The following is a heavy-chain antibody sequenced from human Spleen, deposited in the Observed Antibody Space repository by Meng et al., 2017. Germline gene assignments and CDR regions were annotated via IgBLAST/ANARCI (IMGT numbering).Heavy chain of an antibody. V-gene: IGHV3-20*04. J-gene: IGHJ1*01. CDR1: GFTFDDYG. CDR2: INWSGATT. D-gene: IGHD5-18*01. CDR3: AKWMDTALSH. Sequence: GESLKISCAASGFTFDDYGMNWVRQAPGKGLEWVSSINWSGATTGYADSVKGRFTISRDNAKNSLYLQMNSLRAEDTAVYYCAKWMDTALSHWGQGTLVTVSS.